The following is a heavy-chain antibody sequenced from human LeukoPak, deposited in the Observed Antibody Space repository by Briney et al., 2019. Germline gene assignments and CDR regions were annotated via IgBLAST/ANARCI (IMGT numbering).Heavy chain of an antibody. CDR2: INTNTGNP. V-gene: IGHV7-4-1*02. D-gene: IGHD3-10*01. J-gene: IGHJ3*02. Sequence: ASVKVSCKASGYTFTSYAMNWVRQAPGQGLEWMGWINTNTGNPTYAQGFTGRFVFSLDTSVSTAYLQISSLKAEDTAVYYCARGNWYYGSGSLHAFDIWGQGTMVTVSS. CDR3: ARGNWYYGSGSLHAFDI. CDR1: GYTFTSYA.